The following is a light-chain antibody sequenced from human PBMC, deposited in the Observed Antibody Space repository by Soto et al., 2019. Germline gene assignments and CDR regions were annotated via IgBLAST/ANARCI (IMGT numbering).Light chain of an antibody. CDR3: QQYNTYPWT. J-gene: IGKJ1*01. Sequence: DIQMTQSPSTLSASVGDRVTITCRASQSVSMWLAWYQQKPGKAPKLLIYRASILESGVPSRFSGSGSGTEFTLTVNSLQPDDSASYFCQQYNTYPWTFGQGTKVDIK. V-gene: IGKV1-5*03. CDR1: QSVSMW. CDR2: RAS.